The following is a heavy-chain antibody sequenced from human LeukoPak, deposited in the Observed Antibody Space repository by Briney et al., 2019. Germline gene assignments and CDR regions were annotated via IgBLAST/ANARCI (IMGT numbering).Heavy chain of an antibody. CDR2: ISAYNGDT. CDR3: GRDTKTTVVAGGIEY. CDR1: GYTFTNYG. D-gene: IGHD4-11*01. V-gene: IGHV1-18*01. Sequence: ASVKVSCKASGYTFTNYGISWVRQAPGQGLEWMGWISAYNGDTKYAQNLQGRVTMTTDTSTSTAYMDVRSLTPDDTALYYCGRDTKTTVVAGGIEYWGQGTLITVSS. J-gene: IGHJ4*02.